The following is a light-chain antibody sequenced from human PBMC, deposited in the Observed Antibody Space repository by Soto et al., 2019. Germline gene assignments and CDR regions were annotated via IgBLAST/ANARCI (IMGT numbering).Light chain of an antibody. CDR1: STDVGGYNY. V-gene: IGLV2-11*01. CDR2: DVS. J-gene: IGLJ7*01. Sequence: QSALTQPRSVSGSPGQSVTISCTGTSTDVGGYNYVSWYQQHPGKVPKLMLYDVSKRPSGVPDRFSGSKSGNTASLTISGLQAEYEADYYCCSYAGRDTLYVFGSGTQLTVL. CDR3: CSYAGRDTLYV.